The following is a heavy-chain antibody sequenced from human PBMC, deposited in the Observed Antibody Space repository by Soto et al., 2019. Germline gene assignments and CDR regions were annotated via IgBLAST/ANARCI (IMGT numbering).Heavy chain of an antibody. CDR3: TKSSGGSSSVGMDY. D-gene: IGHD6-6*01. CDR1: GFIFKNYA. CDR2: ITRDGYNK. J-gene: IGHJ4*02. Sequence: HPGGSLRLSCAVSGFIFKNYALNWVRQAPGKGLEWVASITRDGYNKYYADSVKGRFTISRDNSKSTLSLQMTALRVEDSSVYYCTKSSGGSSSVGMDYWGPGTLVTVSS. V-gene: IGHV3-30*04.